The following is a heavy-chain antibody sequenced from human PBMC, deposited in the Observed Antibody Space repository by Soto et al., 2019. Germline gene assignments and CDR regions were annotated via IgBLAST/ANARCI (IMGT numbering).Heavy chain of an antibody. CDR2: IIPILGIA. V-gene: IGHV1-69*02. CDR1: GGTFSSYT. Sequence: QVQLVQSGAEVKKPGSSVKVSCKASGGTFSSYTISWVRQAPGQGLEWMGRIIPILGIANYAQKFQGRVTVPEEKSKSKADMGLSSLRSEDTAVYYCAVRGATVTTFDFDYWGQGTLVTVSS. D-gene: IGHD4-17*01. CDR3: AVRGATVTTFDFDY. J-gene: IGHJ4*02.